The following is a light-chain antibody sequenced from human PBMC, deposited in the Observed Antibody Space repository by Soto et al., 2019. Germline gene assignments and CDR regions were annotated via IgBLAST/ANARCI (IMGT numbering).Light chain of an antibody. V-gene: IGKV3-15*01. CDR2: RTS. Sequence: ETVMTQSPATLSVSPGERATLSCRASQSINNNLAWYQQKPGQAPRLIMFRTSTRATGVPARFSGSGSETDFNLTISSLQSEDFAVYYCQQYNNWPRATFGGGTKVEIK. J-gene: IGKJ4*01. CDR3: QQYNNWPRAT. CDR1: QSINNN.